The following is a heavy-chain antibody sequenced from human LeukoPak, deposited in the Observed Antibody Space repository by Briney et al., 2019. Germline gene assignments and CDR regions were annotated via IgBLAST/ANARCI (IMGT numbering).Heavy chain of an antibody. Sequence: GGSLRLSCAASGFTFSSYAMSWVRQAPGKGLEWVSAISGSGGSTYYADSVKGRFTISRDNSKNTLYLQMNSLRAEDTAVYYCAKQTGITMVRGVLDFDYWGQGTLVTVSS. V-gene: IGHV3-23*01. D-gene: IGHD3-10*01. CDR2: ISGSGGST. J-gene: IGHJ4*02. CDR3: AKQTGITMVRGVLDFDY. CDR1: GFTFSSYA.